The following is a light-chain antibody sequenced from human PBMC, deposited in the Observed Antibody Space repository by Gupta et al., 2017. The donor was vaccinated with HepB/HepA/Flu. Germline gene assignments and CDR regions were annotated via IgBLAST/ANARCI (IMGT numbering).Light chain of an antibody. V-gene: IGLV2-23*02. Sequence: SALNQHASVSGSPGQSITISCTGTSSDVGSYNLVSWYQQPPGKAPKLMIYEVSKRPSGVSYRFSGSKSGNTASLTISGLQAEDEADYYCCSYAGSSTLVFGGGTKLTVL. CDR1: SSDVGSYNL. CDR2: EVS. J-gene: IGLJ2*01. CDR3: CSYAGSSTLV.